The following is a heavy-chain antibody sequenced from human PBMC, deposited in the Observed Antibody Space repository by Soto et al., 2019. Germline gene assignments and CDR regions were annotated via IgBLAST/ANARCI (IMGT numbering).Heavy chain of an antibody. D-gene: IGHD6-25*01. V-gene: IGHV3-11*01. Sequence: QVQLVESGGGLVKPGGSLRLSCAASGFTFSDYYMSWMRQAPGKGLEWVSYISSTSSTIYYADSVKGRFTVSRDNAKDSLYLKMKGLRAENPAVYYCGIPATTPRGGGYWGQGTLVTVSS. CDR3: GIPATTPRGGGY. J-gene: IGHJ4*02. CDR2: ISSTSSTI. CDR1: GFTFSDYY.